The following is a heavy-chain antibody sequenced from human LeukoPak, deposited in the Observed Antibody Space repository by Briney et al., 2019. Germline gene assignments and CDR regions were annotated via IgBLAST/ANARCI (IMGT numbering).Heavy chain of an antibody. D-gene: IGHD1-26*01. V-gene: IGHV4-61*01. J-gene: IGHJ4*02. CDR2: IYYSGST. CDR1: GGSVSSGSYY. CDR3: ARTVVGTTKFFDY. Sequence: SETLSLTCTVSGGSVSSGSYYWSWIRQPPGKGLEWIGYIYYSGSTNDNPSLKSRVTISVDTSKNQFSLRLSSVTAADTAVFYCARTVVGTTKFFDYWGQGTLVTVSS.